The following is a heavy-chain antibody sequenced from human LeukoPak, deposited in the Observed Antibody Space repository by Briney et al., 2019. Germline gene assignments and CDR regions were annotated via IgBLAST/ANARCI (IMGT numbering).Heavy chain of an antibody. J-gene: IGHJ6*03. CDR2: IKQDGNEK. CDR3: ARVGVLRYQLVSSYYYMDV. V-gene: IGHV3-7*01. CDR1: GFTFSSYW. D-gene: IGHD2-2*01. Sequence: GGSLRLSCAASGFTFSSYWMSWVRQAPGKGLEWVANIKQDGNEKYYVDSVKGRFTISRDNAKNSLYLQMNSLRAEDTAVYYCARVGVLRYQLVSSYYYMDVWGKGTTVTVSS.